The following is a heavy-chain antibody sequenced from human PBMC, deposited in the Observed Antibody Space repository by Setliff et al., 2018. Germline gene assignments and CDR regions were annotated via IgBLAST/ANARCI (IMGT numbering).Heavy chain of an antibody. V-gene: IGHV3-74*01. CDR1: GFTFSNCW. J-gene: IGHJ5*02. Sequence: GGSLRLSCAASGFTFSNCWMQWVRQAPGKGPVWVSRITHDGSSTIYADSVKGRFTISRDNSKNTLYLQVNSLRAEDTAVYYCAKNGFGVVALGVNNWFDPRGQGTLVTVSS. CDR2: ITHDGSST. CDR3: AKNGFGVVALGVNNWFDP. D-gene: IGHD3-10*01.